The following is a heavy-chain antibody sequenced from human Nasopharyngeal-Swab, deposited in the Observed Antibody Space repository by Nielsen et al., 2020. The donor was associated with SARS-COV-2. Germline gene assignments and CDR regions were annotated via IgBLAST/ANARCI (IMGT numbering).Heavy chain of an antibody. CDR1: GGSISSGGCC. D-gene: IGHD3-16*02. CDR2: IYYSGNT. Sequence: SETLSLTCTVSGGSISSGGCCWSWIRQLPGTGLDWIGYIYYSGNTYHNPSLKSRVTISVDTSKNQFSLKLSSVTAADTAVYYCARHANYDYVWGSYRPHDAFDIWGQGTMVTVSS. J-gene: IGHJ3*02. V-gene: IGHV4-30-4*08. CDR3: ARHANYDYVWGSYRPHDAFDI.